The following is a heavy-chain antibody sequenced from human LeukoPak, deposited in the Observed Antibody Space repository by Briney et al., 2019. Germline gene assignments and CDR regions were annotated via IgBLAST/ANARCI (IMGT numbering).Heavy chain of an antibody. V-gene: IGHV4-59*12. CDR2: IYYTGTT. CDR1: NGSISSFY. D-gene: IGHD3-10*01. CDR3: VAIYYGSGSYYNLYYFDY. J-gene: IGHJ4*02. Sequence: SETLSLTCTVSNGSISSFYWTWIRQPPGKGLEWIGYIYYTGTTDYNPSLKSRVTISVDTSKNQFSLKLSSVTAADTAVYYCVAIYYGSGSYYNLYYFDYWGQGTLVTVSS.